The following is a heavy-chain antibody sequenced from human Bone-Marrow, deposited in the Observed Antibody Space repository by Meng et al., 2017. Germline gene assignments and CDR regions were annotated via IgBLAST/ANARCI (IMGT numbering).Heavy chain of an antibody. V-gene: IGHV1-8*03. J-gene: IGHJ4*02. CDR3: ARGRKNYDILTGYHN. CDR1: GYTFTSYD. CDR2: MNPNSGNT. D-gene: IGHD3-9*01. Sequence: ASVKVSCKASGYTFTSYDINWVRQATGQGLEWMGWMNPNSGNTGYAQKFQGRVTITRNTSISTAYMELSSLRSEDTAVYYCARGRKNYDILTGYHNWGQGTLVTVPS.